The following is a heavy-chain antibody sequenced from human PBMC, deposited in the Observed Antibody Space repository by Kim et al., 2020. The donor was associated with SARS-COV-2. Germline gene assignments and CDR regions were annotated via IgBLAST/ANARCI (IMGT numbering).Heavy chain of an antibody. D-gene: IGHD2-2*01. CDR1: GGSFSGYY. V-gene: IGHV4-34*01. CDR3: ARGRCSSTSCFYRRMSQLWLSTYYFDY. Sequence: SETLSLTCAVYGGSFSGYYWSWIRQPPGKGLEWIGEINHSGSTNYNPSLKSRVTISVDTSKNQFSLKLSSVTAADTAVYYCARGRCSSTSCFYRRMSQLWLSTYYFDYWGQGTLVTVSS. J-gene: IGHJ4*02. CDR2: INHSGST.